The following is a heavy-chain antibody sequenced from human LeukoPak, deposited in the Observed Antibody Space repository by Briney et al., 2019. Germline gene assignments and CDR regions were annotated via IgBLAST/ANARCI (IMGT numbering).Heavy chain of an antibody. V-gene: IGHV3-7*01. CDR1: GFTFSSYW. Sequence: QPGGSLRLSCAASGFTFSSYWMSWVRQAPGKGLGWVANIKQDGSEKYYVDSVKGRFTISRDNAKNSLYLQMNSLRAEDTAVYYCAREGQGARGYSYGLDYWGQGTLVTVSS. D-gene: IGHD5-18*01. CDR2: IKQDGSEK. CDR3: AREGQGARGYSYGLDY. J-gene: IGHJ4*02.